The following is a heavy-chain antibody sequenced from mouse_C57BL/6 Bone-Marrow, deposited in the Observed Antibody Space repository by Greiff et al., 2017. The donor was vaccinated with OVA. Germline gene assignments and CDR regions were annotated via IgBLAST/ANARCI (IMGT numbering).Heavy chain of an antibody. CDR3: VRDEAWFAY. J-gene: IGHJ3*01. V-gene: IGHV10-1*01. CDR2: IRSKSNNYAT. Sequence: EVQLVESGGGLVQPKGSLKLSCAASGFSFTTYAMNWVRQAPGQGLEWVARIRSKSNNYATYYADSVKDRFTISRDASASMLYLQMNNLKTEDTAMYYGVRDEAWFAYWGQGTLVTVSA. CDR1: GFSFTTYA.